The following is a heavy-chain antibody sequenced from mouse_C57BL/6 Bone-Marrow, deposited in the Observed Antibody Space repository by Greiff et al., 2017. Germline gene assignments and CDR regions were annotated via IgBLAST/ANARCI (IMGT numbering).Heavy chain of an antibody. CDR1: GFSFNTYA. CDR2: IRSKSNNYAT. J-gene: IGHJ4*01. CDR3: VRQGYYSNSYAMDY. Sequence: EVQVVESGGGLVQPKGSLKLSCAASGFSFNTYAMNWVRQAPGKGLEWVARIRSKSNNYATYYADSVKDRFTISRDDSESMLYLQMNNLKTEDTAMYYCVRQGYYSNSYAMDYWGQGTSVTVSS. D-gene: IGHD2-5*01. V-gene: IGHV10-1*01.